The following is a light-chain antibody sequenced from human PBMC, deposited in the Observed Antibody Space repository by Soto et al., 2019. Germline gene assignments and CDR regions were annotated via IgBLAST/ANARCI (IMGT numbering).Light chain of an antibody. J-gene: IGKJ1*01. Sequence: NQITQSPSTLSASVCDRLTITCRASQSIRNWLAWYQQKPGKAPKLLIHQASTLQSGVPSRFSGSGSGTEFTLNISSLQPDDFATYYCQQYNSYSGTFGQGTKVDIK. CDR1: QSIRNW. CDR2: QAS. CDR3: QQYNSYSGT. V-gene: IGKV1-5*03.